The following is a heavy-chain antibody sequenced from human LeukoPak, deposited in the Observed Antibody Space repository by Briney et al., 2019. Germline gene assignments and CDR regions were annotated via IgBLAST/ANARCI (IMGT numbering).Heavy chain of an antibody. J-gene: IGHJ6*03. CDR2: IIPIFGTA. CDR3: ASRPSYGSGSNQVDKYYYYYMDV. D-gene: IGHD3-10*01. Sequence: ASVKVSCNASGGTFSSYAISWVRQAPGQGLEWMGGIIPIFGTANYAQKFQGRVTITTDESTSTAYMELSSLRSEDTAVYYCASRPSYGSGSNQVDKYYYYYMDVWGKGTTVTVSS. CDR1: GGTFSSYA. V-gene: IGHV1-69*05.